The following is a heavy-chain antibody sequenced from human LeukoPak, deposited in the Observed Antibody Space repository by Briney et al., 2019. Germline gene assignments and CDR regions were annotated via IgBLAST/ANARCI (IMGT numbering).Heavy chain of an antibody. CDR1: GGSISSYY. CDR3: ARVPTTVPWSDAFDI. J-gene: IGHJ3*02. CDR2: IYYSGST. D-gene: IGHD4-17*01. Sequence: SETLSLTCTVSGGSISSYYWSWIRQPPGKGLEWIGYIYYSGSTNYNPSLKSRVTISVDTSKNQFSLKLSSVTAADTAVYYCARVPTTVPWSDAFDIWGQGAMVTVSS. V-gene: IGHV4-59*01.